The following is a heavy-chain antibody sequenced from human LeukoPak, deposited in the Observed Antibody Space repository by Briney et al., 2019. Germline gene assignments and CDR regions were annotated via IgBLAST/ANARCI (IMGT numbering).Heavy chain of an antibody. CDR1: EFTFGNYV. CDR3: AHSGSYYSYFDY. J-gene: IGHJ4*02. D-gene: IGHD1-26*01. CDR2: ISGSGGST. V-gene: IGHV3-23*01. Sequence: GGSLRLSRAASEFTFGNYVMSWVRQAPGGGLEWVSAISGSGGSTYYADSVKGRFTISRDNSKNTLYLQMNSLRAEDTAVYYCAHSGSYYSYFDYWGQGTLVTVSS.